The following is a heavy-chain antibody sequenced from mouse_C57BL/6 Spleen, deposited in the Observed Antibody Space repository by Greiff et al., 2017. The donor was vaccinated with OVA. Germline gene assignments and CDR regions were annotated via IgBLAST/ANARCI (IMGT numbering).Heavy chain of an antibody. CDR1: GFTFSDYG. CDR3: ARNYDGSHEIAY. V-gene: IGHV5-17*01. Sequence: EVKVVESGGGLVKPGGSLKLSCAASGFTFSDYGMHWVRQAPEKGLEWVAYISSGSSTIYYADTVKGRFTISRDNAKNTLFLQMTSLRSEDTAMYYCARNYDGSHEIAYWGQGTLVTVSA. CDR2: ISSGSSTI. D-gene: IGHD2-3*01. J-gene: IGHJ3*01.